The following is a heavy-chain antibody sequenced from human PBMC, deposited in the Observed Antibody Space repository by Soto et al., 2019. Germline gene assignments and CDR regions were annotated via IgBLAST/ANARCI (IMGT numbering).Heavy chain of an antibody. V-gene: IGHV3-23*01. Sequence: EVQLLESGGGLVQPGGSLRLSCAASGFTFSSYAMSWVRQAPGKGLEWVSAISGSGGSTYYADSVKGRFTISRDNSKNTLCLQLNRLRAEDTAVYYCAKVRAPYWYFDLWGRGTLVTVSS. CDR2: ISGSGGST. CDR1: GFTFSSYA. J-gene: IGHJ2*01. D-gene: IGHD3-10*01. CDR3: AKVRAPYWYFDL.